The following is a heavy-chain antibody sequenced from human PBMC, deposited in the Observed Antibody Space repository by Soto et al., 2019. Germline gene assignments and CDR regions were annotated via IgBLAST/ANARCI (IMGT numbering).Heavy chain of an antibody. Sequence: QVQLQESASRVVRPSQTLSVTCSVSGGSVSSGGYSWSWIRQSPGKGLLWIGFISHSGSPDYTPFFKRGVTMPVEKPKTKTSLELYSVTVADTGVYYCTRGVLAWGPGTLVTVSS. J-gene: IGHJ5*02. D-gene: IGHD2-8*01. CDR2: ISHSGSP. CDR1: GGSVSSGGYS. V-gene: IGHV4-30-2*06. CDR3: TRGVLA.